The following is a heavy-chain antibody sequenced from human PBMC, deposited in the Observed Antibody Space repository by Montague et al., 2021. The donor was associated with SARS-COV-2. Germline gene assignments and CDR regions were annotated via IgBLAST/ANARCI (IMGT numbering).Heavy chain of an antibody. V-gene: IGHV3-23*01. Sequence: SLRLSCAASGFTFSNYAMNWVRQAPGKGLEWVATISEGGCSIYYADSLKGRFTISRDNPKNTLYLQMNSLKDEDTAVYFCGSWLRGSRPYVPDWGQGTMVTVSS. D-gene: IGHD3-10*02. CDR2: ISEGGCSI. J-gene: IGHJ4*02. CDR1: GFTFSNYA. CDR3: GSWLRGSRPYVPD.